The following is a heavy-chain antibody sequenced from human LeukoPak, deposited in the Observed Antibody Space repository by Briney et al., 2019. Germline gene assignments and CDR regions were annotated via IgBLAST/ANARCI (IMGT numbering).Heavy chain of an antibody. CDR1: GGSFSGYY. V-gene: IGHV4-34*01. J-gene: IGHJ4*02. D-gene: IGHD4-17*01. CDR3: ARVRGDYVYGY. Sequence: SETLSLTCAVYGGSFSGYYWSWIRQPPGKGLEWIGEINHSGSTNYNPSLKSRVTISVDTSKNQFSLKLSSVTAANTAVYYCARVRGDYVYGYWGQGTLVTVSS. CDR2: INHSGST.